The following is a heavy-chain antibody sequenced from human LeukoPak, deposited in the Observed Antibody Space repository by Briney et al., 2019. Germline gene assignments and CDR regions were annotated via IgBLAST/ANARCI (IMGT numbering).Heavy chain of an antibody. D-gene: IGHD1-14*01. CDR2: FDQSGST. CDR3: TRDRTPRGGWFDP. Sequence: SETLSLTCAAYGGSFNNYYWNWVRQPPGKGLEWIGEFDQSGSTKYNPSLKSRVTISPGTSDNQLSLRLTSVTAADTAVYYCTRDRTPRGGWFDPWGQGTQVSVSS. CDR1: GGSFNNYY. J-gene: IGHJ5*02. V-gene: IGHV4-34*01.